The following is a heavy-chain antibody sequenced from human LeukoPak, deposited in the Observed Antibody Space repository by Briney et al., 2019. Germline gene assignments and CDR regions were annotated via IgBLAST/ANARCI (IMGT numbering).Heavy chain of an antibody. CDR2: MFTPGTI. CDR3: ARLSGRDYYFDY. Sequence: GSLRLSCAASGFTFSSYEMNWVRQAPGKGLEWIGRMFTPGTINYNPSLKSRVTISLDTSKNQFSLKLSSVTAADTAVYYCARLSGRDYYFDYWGQGTLVTVSS. CDR1: GFTFSSYE. J-gene: IGHJ4*02. V-gene: IGHV4-4*08. D-gene: IGHD3-10*01.